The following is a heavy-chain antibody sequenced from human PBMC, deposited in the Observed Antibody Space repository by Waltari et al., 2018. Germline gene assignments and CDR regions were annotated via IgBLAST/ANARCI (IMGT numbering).Heavy chain of an antibody. CDR1: GGSIRSSSYY. J-gene: IGHJ5*02. V-gene: IGHV4-39*07. D-gene: IGHD3-22*01. Sequence: QLQLQESGPGLVKPSAPLSLTCTVSGGSIRSSSYYWGWIRQRPGRGLEWLGDIYYSGSTYYNPSLKSRVTISVDTSKNQFSLKLSSVTAADTAVYYCARSPDYYDSSGYPQGWFDPWGQGTLVTVSS. CDR2: IYYSGST. CDR3: ARSPDYYDSSGYPQGWFDP.